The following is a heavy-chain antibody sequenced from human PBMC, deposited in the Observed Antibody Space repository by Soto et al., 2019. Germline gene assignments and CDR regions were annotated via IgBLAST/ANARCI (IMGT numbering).Heavy chain of an antibody. Sequence: GGSLRLSCAASGFTFSSYGMHWVRQAPGKGLEWVAVISYDGSNKYYADSVKGRFTISRDNSKNTLYLQMNSLRAEDTAVYYCAKVWALASLFGGPFDYWGQGTLVTVSS. D-gene: IGHD3-10*02. CDR2: ISYDGSNK. CDR3: AKVWALASLFGGPFDY. CDR1: GFTFSSYG. J-gene: IGHJ4*02. V-gene: IGHV3-30*18.